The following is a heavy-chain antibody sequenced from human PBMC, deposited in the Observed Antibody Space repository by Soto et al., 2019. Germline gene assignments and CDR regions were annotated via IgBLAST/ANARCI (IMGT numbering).Heavy chain of an antibody. V-gene: IGHV1-69*01. Sequence: QVQLVQSGAEVKMPGSSVRVSCKASGGSFSKYGISWVRQAPGQGLEWMGGIIPMFGIGNYAEKFLGRVTITADESTSTSHMELSSLRSEDTAVYFCARAYRENYFYDMQVWGQRTTVTVSS. CDR1: GGSFSKYG. CDR2: IIPMFGIG. J-gene: IGHJ6*02. CDR3: ARAYRENYFYDMQV. D-gene: IGHD1-26*01.